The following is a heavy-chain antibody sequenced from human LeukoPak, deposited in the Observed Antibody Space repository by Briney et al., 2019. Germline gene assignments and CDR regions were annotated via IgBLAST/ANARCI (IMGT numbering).Heavy chain of an antibody. CDR1: GFTFSSYA. Sequence: GGSLRLSCAASGFTFSSYAMTWARQAPGKGLEWVSTITGQSNNIWYADSVKGRFTISRDNPKNTVYLQMNSLRVEDTATYYCAKSKGSGTYCFDYWGQGSLVTVSS. J-gene: IGHJ4*02. D-gene: IGHD3-10*01. CDR2: ITGQSNNI. CDR3: AKSKGSGTYCFDY. V-gene: IGHV3-23*01.